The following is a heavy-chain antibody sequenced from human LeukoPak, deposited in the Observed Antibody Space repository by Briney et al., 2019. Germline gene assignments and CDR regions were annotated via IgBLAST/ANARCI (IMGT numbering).Heavy chain of an antibody. CDR2: IWSDGSKQ. V-gene: IGHV3-33*01. J-gene: IGHJ6*02. D-gene: IGHD3-10*01. CDR1: GFTFSSYG. Sequence: GGSLRLSCAASGFTFSSYGMHWVRQAPGKGLEWVALIWSDGSKQYHADSVKGRFTISRDNSKNTLYLRMNSLRVEDTAVYYCARVGSYGMDVWGQGTTVTVSS. CDR3: ARVGSYGMDV.